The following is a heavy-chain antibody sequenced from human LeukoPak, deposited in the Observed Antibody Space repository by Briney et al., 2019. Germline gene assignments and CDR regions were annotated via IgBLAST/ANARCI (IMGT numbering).Heavy chain of an antibody. Sequence: SGTLSLTCAVFGGSLSGHYWSWIRQPPGKGLEWIGEINHSGSINYNSSLKSRVTISVDTSKNQFSLKLSSVTAADTAAYYCARKEGRQLVNTRRWFDPWGQGTLVTVSS. D-gene: IGHD6-13*01. CDR2: INHSGSI. CDR1: GGSLSGHY. J-gene: IGHJ5*02. V-gene: IGHV4-34*01. CDR3: ARKEGRQLVNTRRWFDP.